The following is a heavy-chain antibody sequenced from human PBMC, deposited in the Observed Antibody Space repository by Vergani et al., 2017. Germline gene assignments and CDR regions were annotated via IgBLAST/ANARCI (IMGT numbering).Heavy chain of an antibody. CDR1: GFTFSSYS. Sequence: EVQLVESGGGLVKPGGSLRLSCAASGFTFSSYSMNWVRQAPGKGLEWVSSISSSSSYIYYADSVKGRFTISRDNAKNSLYLQMNSLRAEDTAVYYCARVRYCSSTSCYQGVMDVWGKGTTVTVSS. D-gene: IGHD2-2*01. J-gene: IGHJ6*03. CDR2: ISSSSSYI. CDR3: ARVRYCSSTSCYQGVMDV. V-gene: IGHV3-21*01.